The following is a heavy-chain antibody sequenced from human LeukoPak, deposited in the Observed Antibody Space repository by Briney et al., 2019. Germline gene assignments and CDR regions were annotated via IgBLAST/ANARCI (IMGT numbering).Heavy chain of an antibody. CDR1: GGSISSGDYY. V-gene: IGHV4-30-4*08. CDR2: IYYSGST. CDR3: AREGVYSSGWYGEAFDI. D-gene: IGHD6-19*01. J-gene: IGHJ3*02. Sequence: SETLPLTCTVSGGSISSGDYYWSWIRQPPGKGLEWIGYIYYSGSTYYNPSLRSRVTISVDTSKNQFSLKLSSVTAADTAVYYCAREGVYSSGWYGEAFDIWGQGTMVTVSS.